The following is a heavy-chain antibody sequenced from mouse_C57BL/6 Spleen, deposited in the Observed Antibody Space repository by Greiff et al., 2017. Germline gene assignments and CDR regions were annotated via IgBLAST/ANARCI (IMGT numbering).Heavy chain of an antibody. V-gene: IGHV1-76*01. D-gene: IGHD2-4*01. CDR1: GYTFTDYY. J-gene: IGHJ4*01. Sequence: QVQLQQSGAELVRPGASVKLSCKASGYTFTDYYINWVTQRPGQGLEWIARIYPGSGNTYYNEKFKGKATLTAEKSSSTAYMQLSSLTSEDSAVYFCARGYYDYVGAMDYWGQGTSVTVSS. CDR2: IYPGSGNT. CDR3: ARGYYDYVGAMDY.